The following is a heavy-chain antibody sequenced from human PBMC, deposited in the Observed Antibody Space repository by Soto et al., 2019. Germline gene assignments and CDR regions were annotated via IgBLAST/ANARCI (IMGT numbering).Heavy chain of an antibody. CDR1: GFTFSSYG. D-gene: IGHD2-2*01. J-gene: IGHJ4*02. CDR2: IWNDGSNK. V-gene: IGHV3-33*01. Sequence: QVQLVESGGGVVQPGRSLRLSCAASGFTFSSYGMHWVRQAPGKGLEWVAVIWNDGSNKYYADSVKGRFTISRENSKNALYRQMNSLRAEDTAVYYCATRGRSYAHPYYFDYWGQGTLVAVSS. CDR3: ATRGRSYAHPYYFDY.